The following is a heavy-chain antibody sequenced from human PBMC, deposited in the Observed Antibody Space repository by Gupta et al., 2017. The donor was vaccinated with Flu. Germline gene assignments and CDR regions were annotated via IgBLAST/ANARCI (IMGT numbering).Heavy chain of an antibody. J-gene: IGHJ4*02. CDR2: ISSTGNTI. V-gene: IGHV3-48*03. D-gene: IGHD3-9*01. Sequence: EVQLVESGGGLVQPGGSLRLSCAASGFTLSNSEMNWVRQAPGKGLEWVSFISSTGNTIYYADSVKGRFTISRDNAKNSLYLQMNSLRAEDTAVYYCATLKFYDILTGTDYWGPGTLVTVSS. CDR3: ATLKFYDILTGTDY. CDR1: GFTLSNSE.